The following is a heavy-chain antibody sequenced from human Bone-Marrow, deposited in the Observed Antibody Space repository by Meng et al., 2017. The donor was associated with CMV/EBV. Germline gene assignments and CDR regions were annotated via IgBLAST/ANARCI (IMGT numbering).Heavy chain of an antibody. V-gene: IGHV3-21*01. CDR1: GFTFSSYS. CDR2: ISSSSSYI. Sequence: GGSLRLSCAASGFTFSSYSMNWVRQAPGKGLEWVSSISSSSSYIYYADSVKGRFTISRDNTKNSLYLQMNSLRAEDTAVYYCANLVGATAGGMDVWGQGTTVTVS. CDR3: ANLVGATAGGMDV. J-gene: IGHJ6*02. D-gene: IGHD1-26*01.